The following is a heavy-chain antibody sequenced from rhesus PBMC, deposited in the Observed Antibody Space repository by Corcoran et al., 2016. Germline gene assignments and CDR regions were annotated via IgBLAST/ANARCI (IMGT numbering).Heavy chain of an antibody. CDR2: INVNSGST. D-gene: IGHD5-24*01. CDR1: GASLNSYW. V-gene: IGHV4-80*01. Sequence: GPGLVKPSETLSLPCAVSGASLNSYWWTWIRQPPGTGLEWIGEINVNSGSTNYNPSLKSRVTISKDASTNQFPLKLSSVTAADTAVYYCARRGVRAHFEFWGQGALVTVSS. CDR3: ARRGVRAHFEF. J-gene: IGHJ1*01.